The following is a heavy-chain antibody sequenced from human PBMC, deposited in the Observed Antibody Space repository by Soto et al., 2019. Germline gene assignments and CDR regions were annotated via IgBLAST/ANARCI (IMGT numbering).Heavy chain of an antibody. CDR1: GGSIRSYY. Sequence: ESLSLTCNISGGSIRSYYWSWIRQPAGKALEWIGRIYTSGTTNYNPSLKSRATMLIDTSKNQFSLILSSVTAADTAVYYCAREGASGFGMDVWGQGTTVTVS. CDR3: AREGASGFGMDV. J-gene: IGHJ6*02. D-gene: IGHD1-26*01. CDR2: IYTSGTT. V-gene: IGHV4-4*07.